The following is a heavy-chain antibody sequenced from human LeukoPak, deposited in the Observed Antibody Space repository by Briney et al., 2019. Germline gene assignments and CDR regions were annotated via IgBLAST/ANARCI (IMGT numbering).Heavy chain of an antibody. V-gene: IGHV1-46*01. CDR3: ARDGDHSSSSLSWFDP. Sequence: ASVKVSCKASGYTFTSYYMHWVRQAPGQGLEWMGIINPSGGSTTYAQKFQGRVTMTGDMSTSTVYMELSSLRFEDTAVYYCARDGDHSSSSLSWFDPWGQGTLVTVSS. CDR1: GYTFTSYY. D-gene: IGHD6-6*01. J-gene: IGHJ5*02. CDR2: INPSGGST.